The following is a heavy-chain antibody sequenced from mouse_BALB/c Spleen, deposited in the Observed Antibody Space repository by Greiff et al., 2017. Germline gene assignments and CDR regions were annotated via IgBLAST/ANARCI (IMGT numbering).Heavy chain of an antibody. D-gene: IGHD1-1*01. V-gene: IGHV7-3*02. J-gene: IGHJ4*01. CDR2: IRNKANGYTT. CDR1: GFTFTDYY. CDR3: ARDNYGSVYAMDY. Sequence: EVMLVESGGGLVQPGGSLRLSCATSGFTFTDYYMSWVRQPPGKALEWLGFIRNKANGYTTEYSASVKGRFTISRDNSQSILYLQMNTLRAEDSATYYCARDNYGSVYAMDYWGQGTSVTVSS.